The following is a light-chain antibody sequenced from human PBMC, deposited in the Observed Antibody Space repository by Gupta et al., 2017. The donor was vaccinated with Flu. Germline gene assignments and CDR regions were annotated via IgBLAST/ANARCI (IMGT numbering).Light chain of an antibody. CDR3: QQYNNWPPLT. CDR1: QSISTD. CDR2: GSS. Sequence: EIVMTQSPATLSVSPGERATLSCRASQSISTDLAWSQQQPGQAPRLLMFGSSTRATGIPARFSGSGSGTEFTLTISSLQSEDFAVYYSQQYNNWPPLTFVGGTKVEIK. V-gene: IGKV3-15*01. J-gene: IGKJ4*01.